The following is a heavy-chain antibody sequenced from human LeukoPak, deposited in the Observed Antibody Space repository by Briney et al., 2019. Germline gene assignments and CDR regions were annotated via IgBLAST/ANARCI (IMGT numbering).Heavy chain of an antibody. CDR1: GFTFSSYS. CDR2: ISSSSSII. V-gene: IGHV3-48*02. D-gene: IGHD3-3*01. Sequence: GGSLRLSCAASGFTFSSYSMNWVRQAPGKGLEWVSYISSSSSIIYYADSVKGRFTISRDNAKNSPYLQMNSLRDEDTAVYYCARGRGATFWSGYYSALNFDYWGQGTLVTVSS. CDR3: ARGRGATFWSGYYSALNFDY. J-gene: IGHJ4*02.